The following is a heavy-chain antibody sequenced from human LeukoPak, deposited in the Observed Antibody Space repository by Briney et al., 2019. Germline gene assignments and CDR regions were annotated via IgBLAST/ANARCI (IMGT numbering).Heavy chain of an antibody. CDR2: IDANSRAT. Sequence: PGGSLRLSCAGSGFTFDSYSMAWVRQAPGKGLEWVAVIDANSRATFYADSAKGRFTISRDNSKNTLYLQMTCLRAEDTAVYYCAREGDRGIIVADYFDYWGQGTLVTVSS. J-gene: IGHJ4*02. CDR3: AREGDRGIIVADYFDY. CDR1: GFTFDSYS. V-gene: IGHV3-23*01. D-gene: IGHD6-19*01.